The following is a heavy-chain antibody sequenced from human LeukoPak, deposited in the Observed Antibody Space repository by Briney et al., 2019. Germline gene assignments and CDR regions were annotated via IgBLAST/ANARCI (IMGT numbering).Heavy chain of an antibody. V-gene: IGHV4-4*07. CDR3: ARGESDDYYYYYMDV. CDR2: IYTSGST. Sequence: PSETLSLTCTVSGGSISSYYWSWIRQPAGKGLEWIGRIYTSGSTNYNPSLKSRVTMSVDTSKNQFSPKLSSVTAADTAVYYCARGESDDYYYYYMDVWGKGTTVTVSS. CDR1: GGSISSYY. J-gene: IGHJ6*03.